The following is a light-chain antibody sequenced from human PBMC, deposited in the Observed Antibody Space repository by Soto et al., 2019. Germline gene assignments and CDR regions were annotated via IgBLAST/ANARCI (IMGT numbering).Light chain of an antibody. CDR2: AVS. Sequence: QSALTQPASVSGSPGQSITISCTGTSSDIGGYNSVSWYQQHPGKAPKLVICAVSNRPSGVSSRFSGSKSGNTASLTMSGLQAEDEATYYCSSYTSSSSVVFGGGTQLTVL. CDR1: SSDIGGYNS. CDR3: SSYTSSSSVV. J-gene: IGLJ2*01. V-gene: IGLV2-14*01.